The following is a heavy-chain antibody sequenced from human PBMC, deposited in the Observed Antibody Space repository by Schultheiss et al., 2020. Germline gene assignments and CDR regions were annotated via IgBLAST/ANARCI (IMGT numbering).Heavy chain of an antibody. CDR3: ARYSSGWPFDY. V-gene: IGHV1-3*01. D-gene: IGHD6-19*01. CDR1: RFTFNNYG. CDR2: INAGNGNT. Sequence: ASVKVSCKGSRFTFNNYGIHWVRQAPGQRLEWMGWINAGNGNTKYSKEFQGRVTITRDTSASTAYMELSSLRSEDTAVYYCARYSSGWPFDYWGQGTLVTVSS. J-gene: IGHJ4*02.